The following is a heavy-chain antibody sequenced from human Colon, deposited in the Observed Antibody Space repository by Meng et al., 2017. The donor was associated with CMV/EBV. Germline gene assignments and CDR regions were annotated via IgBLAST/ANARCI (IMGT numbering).Heavy chain of an antibody. CDR2: MYPADSDV. CDR1: GFGFTNLW. J-gene: IGHJ4*01. Sequence: GESLKFSCEGSGFGFTNLWIGWVRQMPGKGLEWVGIMYPADSDVRYSPSFQGHVTISADRSIRTAYLQWSSLRASDTAMYYCVTSQILLSPFDYWGHGTLVTVSS. V-gene: IGHV5-51*01. CDR3: VTSQILLSPFDY. D-gene: IGHD2-15*01.